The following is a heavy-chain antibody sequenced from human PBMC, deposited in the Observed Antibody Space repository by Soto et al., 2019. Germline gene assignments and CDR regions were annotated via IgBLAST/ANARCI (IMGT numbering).Heavy chain of an antibody. D-gene: IGHD7-27*01. J-gene: IGHJ4*02. Sequence: ESGGGLVQPGGSQRLSCAATGFTFSTYWMAWVRQAPGKGLQWMAIIKQDGSTMYYADSVKGRFTISRDNAKNSLYLQMNSRRAEDTALYYCATSKNWAFGNWGQGTLITVSS. CDR3: ATSKNWAFGN. CDR1: GFTFSTYW. V-gene: IGHV3-7*05. CDR2: IKQDGSTM.